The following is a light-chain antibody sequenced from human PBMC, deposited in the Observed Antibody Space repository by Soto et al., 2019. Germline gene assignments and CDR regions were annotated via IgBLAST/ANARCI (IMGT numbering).Light chain of an antibody. CDR3: CSYAGTNTFV. CDR2: EVN. CDR1: SSDVGSYNL. V-gene: IGLV2-23*02. Sequence: QSALTQPASVSGSPGQSITISCTGTSSDVGSYNLVSWYQQHPGKAPKLMIYEVNKRPSGVSNRFSGSKSANTASLTISGLQTEDEADYYCCSYAGTNTFVFGTRTKLTVL. J-gene: IGLJ1*01.